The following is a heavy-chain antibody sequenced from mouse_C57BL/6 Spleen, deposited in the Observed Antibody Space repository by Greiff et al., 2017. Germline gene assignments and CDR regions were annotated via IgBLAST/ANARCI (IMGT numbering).Heavy chain of an antibody. J-gene: IGHJ2*01. Sequence: QVQLKQPGAELVKPGASVKLSCKASGYTFTSYWLHWVKQRPGQGLEWIGMIHPNSGSTNYNEKFKSKATLTVDKSSSTAYMQLSSLTSEDSAVYYCARGDYSKPLDYWGQGTTLTVSS. D-gene: IGHD2-5*01. CDR1: GYTFTSYW. CDR3: ARGDYSKPLDY. CDR2: IHPNSGST. V-gene: IGHV1-64*01.